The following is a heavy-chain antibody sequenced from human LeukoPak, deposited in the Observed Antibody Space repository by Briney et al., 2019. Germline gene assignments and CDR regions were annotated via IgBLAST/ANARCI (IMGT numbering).Heavy chain of an antibody. CDR3: ARVGEGYCSGGSCPFDY. D-gene: IGHD2-15*01. J-gene: IGHJ4*02. CDR1: GYTFTSYY. V-gene: IGHV1-46*01. CDR2: INPSGGST. Sequence: ASVKVSCKASGYTFTSYYMHCVRQAPGQGLEWMGIINPSGGSTSYAQKFQGRVTMTRDTSTSTVYMELSSLRSEDTAVYYCARVGEGYCSGGSCPFDYWGQGTLVTVSS.